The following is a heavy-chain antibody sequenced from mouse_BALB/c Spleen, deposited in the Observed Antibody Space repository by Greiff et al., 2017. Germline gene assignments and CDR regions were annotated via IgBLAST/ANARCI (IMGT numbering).Heavy chain of an antibody. J-gene: IGHJ4*01. CDR2: IYPYNGGT. CDR1: GYTFTDYN. D-gene: IGHD2-12*01. Sequence: VQLKESGPELVKPGASVKISCKASGYTFTDYNMHWVKQSHGKSLEWIGYIYPYNGGTGYNQKFKSKATLTVDNSSSTAYMELRSLTSEDSAVYYCARSSYDKGYYYAMDYWGQGTSVTVSS. CDR3: ARSSYDKGYYYAMDY. V-gene: IGHV1S29*02.